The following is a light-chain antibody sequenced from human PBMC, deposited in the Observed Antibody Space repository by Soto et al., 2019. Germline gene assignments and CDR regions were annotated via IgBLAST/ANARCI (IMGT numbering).Light chain of an antibody. CDR3: QQYNTYPLT. CDR2: AAS. J-gene: IGKJ4*01. CDR1: QDISNY. V-gene: IGKV1-16*01. Sequence: DIQMTQSPSSLSASVGDRVTITCRASQDISNYLSWIQQKPGKAPKSLIYAASSLRSGVPSRFSGSGSGTDFTLSISTLQPEDVGTYYCQQYNTYPLTFGGGTRVEIK.